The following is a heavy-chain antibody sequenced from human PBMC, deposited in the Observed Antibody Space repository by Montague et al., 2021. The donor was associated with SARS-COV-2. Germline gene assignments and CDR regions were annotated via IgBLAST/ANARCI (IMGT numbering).Heavy chain of an antibody. CDR3: AKGQKIQWLVFNSAPDWFDP. J-gene: IGHJ5*02. D-gene: IGHD5-12*01. CDR1: GFTFDDYV. CDR2: IGWRSGSI. V-gene: IGHV3-9*01. Sequence: SLRLSCAASGFTFDDYVMHWVRQAPGKGLEWVSGIGWRSGSIGYADSVKGRFTISRGNAKNSLYLQMNSLRAGDTALYHCAKGQKIQWLVFNSAPDWFDPWGQGTLVTVSS.